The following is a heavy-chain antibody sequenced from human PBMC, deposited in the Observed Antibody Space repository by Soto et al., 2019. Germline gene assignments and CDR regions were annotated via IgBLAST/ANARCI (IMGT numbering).Heavy chain of an antibody. CDR2: INSRSSTI. Sequence: EVQLVESGGGLVQPGGSLRLSCGASGFTFSSYEMKWVRQAPLKGLEWVLFINSRSSTIYYADSVRGRFTISRDNAKNSLFLQMNSLRAEDTAVYYCTRSNGYNGYSIDYWGQGTLVTVSS. V-gene: IGHV3-48*03. CDR1: GFTFSSYE. J-gene: IGHJ4*02. D-gene: IGHD5-12*01. CDR3: TRSNGYNGYSIDY.